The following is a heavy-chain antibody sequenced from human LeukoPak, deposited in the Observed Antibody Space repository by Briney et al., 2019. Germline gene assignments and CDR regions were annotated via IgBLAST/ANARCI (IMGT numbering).Heavy chain of an antibody. CDR2: ISGSGGT. CDR3: AKSWREYGSSGYYFFDI. D-gene: IGHD3-22*01. J-gene: IGHJ3*02. CDR1: GFTFSSYA. Sequence: GGSLRLSCAASGFTFSSYAMSWVRQAPGKGLEGVSSISGSGGTYYADFVKGRFTISRDNSKSTLFLQMNSLRAEDTAVHYCAKSWREYGSSGYYFFDIWGHGTMVTVSS. V-gene: IGHV3-23*01.